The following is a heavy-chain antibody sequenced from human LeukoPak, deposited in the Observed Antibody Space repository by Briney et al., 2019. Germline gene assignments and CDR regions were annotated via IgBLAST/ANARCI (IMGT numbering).Heavy chain of an antibody. Sequence: ASVKVSCKASGYTFTSYDINWVRQATGQGLEWMGWMNPNSGNTGHAQKFQGRVTMTRNTSISTAYMELSSLRSEDTAVYYCARRGSIAVAGQLFYYYYGMDVWGQGTTVTVSS. CDR3: ARRGSIAVAGQLFYYYYGMDV. J-gene: IGHJ6*02. D-gene: IGHD6-19*01. V-gene: IGHV1-8*01. CDR1: GYTFTSYD. CDR2: MNPNSGNT.